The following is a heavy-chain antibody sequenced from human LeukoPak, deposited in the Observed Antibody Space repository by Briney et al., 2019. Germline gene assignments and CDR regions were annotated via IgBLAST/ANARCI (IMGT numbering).Heavy chain of an antibody. CDR1: GFSLSTSGVG. D-gene: IGHD6-13*01. J-gene: IGHJ3*02. Sequence: SGPTLMKPTQTLTLTCTFSGFSLSTSGVGVGWMRQPPGKALEWLTLLSWCDDKRYSPSRKRRLTVTKDTSKNQVVLTMTNMDPVDTATYYCAHRRDDEVLVRPNDAFDIWGQGTMVTVSS. CDR2: LSWCDDK. CDR3: AHRRDDEVLVRPNDAFDI. V-gene: IGHV2-5*01.